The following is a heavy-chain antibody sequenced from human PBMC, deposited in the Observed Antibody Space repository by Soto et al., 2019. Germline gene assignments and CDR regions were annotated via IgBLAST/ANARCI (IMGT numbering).Heavy chain of an antibody. CDR2: IYHSGST. CDR3: ARRQDWNCLFDN. V-gene: IGHV4-30-2*02. CDR1: GGSISSGGYS. Sequence: PSETLSLTCAVSGGSISSGGYSWSWIRQPPGKGLEWIGYIYHSGSTYYNPSLKSRVTISVDRSKNQFSLKLRSVTAADTAVYYCARRQDWNCLFDNWRPGILVPVSS. J-gene: IGHJ4*02. D-gene: IGHD1-7*01.